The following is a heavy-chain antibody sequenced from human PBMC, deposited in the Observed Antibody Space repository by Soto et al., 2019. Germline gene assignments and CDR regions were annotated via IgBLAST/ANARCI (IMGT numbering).Heavy chain of an antibody. CDR3: ARDRYDYIWGSYRRYFFDY. Sequence: GGSLRLSCAASGFTFSSYWMSWVRQAPGKGLEWVANIKQDGSEKYYVDSVKGRFTISGDNAKNSLYLQMNSLRAEDTAVYYCARDRYDYIWGSYRRYFFDYWGQGTLVTVSS. J-gene: IGHJ4*02. D-gene: IGHD3-16*02. V-gene: IGHV3-7*01. CDR2: IKQDGSEK. CDR1: GFTFSSYW.